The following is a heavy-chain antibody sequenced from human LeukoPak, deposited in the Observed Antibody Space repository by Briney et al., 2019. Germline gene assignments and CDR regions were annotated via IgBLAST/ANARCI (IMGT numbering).Heavy chain of an antibody. Sequence: LSGKSLRLSCAASGFTFSGYPIHWVRQAPGKGLEWVAVISYDGSNKYYADSVKGRFTIPRDNSKNTLYLQMNSLRAEDTAVYYCAKRTGTTSYYFDYWGQGTLVTVSS. CDR3: AKRTGTTSYYFDY. J-gene: IGHJ4*02. CDR2: ISYDGSNK. D-gene: IGHD1-1*01. CDR1: GFTFSGYP. V-gene: IGHV3-30-3*02.